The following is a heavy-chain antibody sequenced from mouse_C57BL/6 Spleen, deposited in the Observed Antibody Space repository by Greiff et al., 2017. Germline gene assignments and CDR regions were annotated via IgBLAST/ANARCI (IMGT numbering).Heavy chain of an antibody. V-gene: IGHV1-82*01. CDR1: GYAFSSSW. Sequence: QVQLQQSGPELVKPGASVKISCKASGYAFSSSWMNWVQLRPGKGLVWIGRIYPGDGDTNYTGKFKGKATLTADKSSSTAYMQLSSLTSEDSAVDFCARQGIYARDYWGQGTSVTVSS. CDR3: ARQGIYARDY. CDR2: IYPGDGDT. J-gene: IGHJ4*01.